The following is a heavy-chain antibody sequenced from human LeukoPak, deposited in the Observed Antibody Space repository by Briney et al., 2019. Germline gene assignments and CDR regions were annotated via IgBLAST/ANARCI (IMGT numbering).Heavy chain of an antibody. D-gene: IGHD1-26*01. CDR2: INHSGST. V-gene: IGHV4-34*01. CDR1: GGSFSGYY. J-gene: IGHJ4*02. CDR3: ARTTGIVGAEVDY. Sequence: SETLSLTCAVYGGSFSGYYWSWIRQPPGKGLEWIGEINHSGSTNYNPSLKSRVTISVDTSKNQFSLKLSSVTAADTAVYYCARTTGIVGAEVDYWGQGTLVTVSS.